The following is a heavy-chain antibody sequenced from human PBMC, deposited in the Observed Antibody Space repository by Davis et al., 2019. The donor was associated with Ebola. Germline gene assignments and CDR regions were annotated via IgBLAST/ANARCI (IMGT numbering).Heavy chain of an antibody. Sequence: PSETLSLTCTVSGGSISSSSYYWGWIRQPPGKGLEWIESIYYSGSTYYNPSLKSRVTISVDTSKNQFSLKLSSVTAADTAVYYCARDSVVVVVAARYYYFDYWGQGTLVTVSS. V-gene: IGHV4-39*07. CDR3: ARDSVVVVVAARYYYFDY. CDR2: IYYSGST. CDR1: GGSISSSSYY. D-gene: IGHD2-15*01. J-gene: IGHJ4*02.